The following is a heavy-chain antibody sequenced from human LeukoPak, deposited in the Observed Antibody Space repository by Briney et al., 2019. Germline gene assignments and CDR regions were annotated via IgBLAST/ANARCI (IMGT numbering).Heavy chain of an antibody. Sequence: ASVKVSCKASGYTFTSYGISWVRQAPGQGLEWMGWISAYNGNTNYAQKLQGRVTVTTDTSTSTAYMELRSLRSDDTAVYHCAREKETTDYYYGMDVWGQGTTVTVSS. CDR2: ISAYNGNT. CDR1: GYTFTSYG. CDR3: AREKETTDYYYGMDV. D-gene: IGHD4-11*01. V-gene: IGHV1-18*01. J-gene: IGHJ6*02.